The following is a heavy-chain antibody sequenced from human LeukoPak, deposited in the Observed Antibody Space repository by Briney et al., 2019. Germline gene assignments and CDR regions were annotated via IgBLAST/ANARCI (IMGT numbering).Heavy chain of an antibody. D-gene: IGHD5-12*01. Sequence: PSETLSLTCTVSGGSISSYYWGWIRQPPGKGLEWIGNIYYSGSTYYNPSLKSRVTISVDTSKNRFSLKLRSVTAADTAMYYCARGYSGYEVAPGTTWFDPWGQGILVTVYS. J-gene: IGHJ5*02. CDR1: GGSISSYY. V-gene: IGHV4-39*01. CDR3: ARGYSGYEVAPGTTWFDP. CDR2: IYYSGST.